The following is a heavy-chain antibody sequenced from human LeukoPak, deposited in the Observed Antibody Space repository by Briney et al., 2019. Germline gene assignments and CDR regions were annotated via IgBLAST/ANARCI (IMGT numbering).Heavy chain of an antibody. J-gene: IGHJ4*02. Sequence: ASVKVSCKASGYTFTSYGISWVRRAPGQGLEWMGWISAYNGNTNYAQKLQGRVTMTTDTSTSTAYMELRSLRSDDTAVYYCARDQGPAAGTTTADYWGQGTLVTVSS. D-gene: IGHD6-13*01. CDR2: ISAYNGNT. V-gene: IGHV1-18*01. CDR1: GYTFTSYG. CDR3: ARDQGPAAGTTTADY.